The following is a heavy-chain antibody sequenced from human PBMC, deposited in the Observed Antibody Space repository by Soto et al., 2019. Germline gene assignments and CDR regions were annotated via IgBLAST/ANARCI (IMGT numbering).Heavy chain of an antibody. CDR3: ARGLGVANNWFDP. V-gene: IGHV3-48*02. J-gene: IGHJ5*02. CDR1: GFTFSSYS. D-gene: IGHD2-21*01. CDR2: ISSSSSTI. Sequence: EVQLVESGGGLVQPGGSLRLSCAASGFTFSSYSMNWVRQAPGKGLEWVSYISSSSSTIYYADSVKGRFTISRDNAKNSLYPQMNSLRDEDTAVYYCARGLGVANNWFDPWGQGTLVTVSS.